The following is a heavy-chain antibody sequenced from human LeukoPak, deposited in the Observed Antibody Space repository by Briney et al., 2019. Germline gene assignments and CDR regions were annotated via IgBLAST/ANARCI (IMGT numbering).Heavy chain of an antibody. CDR1: GFTSSSYW. CDR2: MKEAGNEI. J-gene: IGHJ4*02. CDR3: ARAQGGYFTGYFDY. D-gene: IGHD3-3*01. V-gene: IGHV3-7*05. Sequence: PGGSLRLARAGSGFTSSSYWMSWVRQAPGKGLEWVAMMKEAGNEIYYVASVKGRFTISRDNAKNSLYLEMDSLRAEDTAVYYCARAQGGYFTGYFDYWGQGTLVTVSS.